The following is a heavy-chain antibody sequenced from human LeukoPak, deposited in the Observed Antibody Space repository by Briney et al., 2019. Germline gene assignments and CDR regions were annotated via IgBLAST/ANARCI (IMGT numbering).Heavy chain of an antibody. CDR1: GFTFSSYS. Sequence: GSLRLSCAASGFTFSSYSMNWVRQAPGKGLEWVSSISSRSSYIYYADSVKGRFTISRDNAKNSLFLQMNSLRAEDTAVYYCAREGNKATEFDYWGQGTLVTVSS. D-gene: IGHD1/OR15-1a*01. J-gene: IGHJ4*02. CDR2: ISSRSSYI. V-gene: IGHV3-21*01. CDR3: AREGNKATEFDY.